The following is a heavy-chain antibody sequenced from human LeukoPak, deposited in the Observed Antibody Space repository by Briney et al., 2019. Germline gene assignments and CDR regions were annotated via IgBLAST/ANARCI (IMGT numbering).Heavy chain of an antibody. V-gene: IGHV3-53*01. D-gene: IGHD6-6*01. Sequence: PGGSLRLSCAASGFGVSSNYMIWVRQAPGKGLEWVSVIYSGGSTYYADSVKGRFTISRDTSKNTLYLQMNGLRVEDTAVYYCARGKGIAARPFDYWGQGTPVTVSS. CDR1: GFGVSSNY. CDR2: IYSGGST. J-gene: IGHJ4*02. CDR3: ARGKGIAARPFDY.